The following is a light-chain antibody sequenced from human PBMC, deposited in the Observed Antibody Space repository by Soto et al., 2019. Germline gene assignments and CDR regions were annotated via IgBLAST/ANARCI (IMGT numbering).Light chain of an antibody. CDR2: SNN. V-gene: IGLV1-44*01. CDR3: AAWDASLGGFYV. CDR1: RSSVGSNT. J-gene: IGLJ1*01. Sequence: QSVLTQPPSASGTPGQRVTISCSGSRSSVGSNTVNWYQHLPGTAPKLLIYSNNHRPSGVPDRFSASKAGASASLAIRGLQSEDEGDYYCAAWDASLGGFYVVGSGTKLTVL.